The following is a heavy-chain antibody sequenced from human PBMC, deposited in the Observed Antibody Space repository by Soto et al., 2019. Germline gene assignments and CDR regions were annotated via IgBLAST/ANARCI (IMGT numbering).Heavy chain of an antibody. CDR2: ISYDGSNK. Sequence: QVQLVESGGGVVQPGRSLRLSCAASGFNFSSYGMHWVGQAPGKGLEWVAVISYDGSNKYHADSVKGRFTISRDNSKNPLYLQINSRRAEDTAVYYSAKAIVVVARTIDYWGQGTLVTVSS. V-gene: IGHV3-30*18. CDR1: GFNFSSYG. D-gene: IGHD2-15*01. J-gene: IGHJ4*02. CDR3: AKAIVVVARTIDY.